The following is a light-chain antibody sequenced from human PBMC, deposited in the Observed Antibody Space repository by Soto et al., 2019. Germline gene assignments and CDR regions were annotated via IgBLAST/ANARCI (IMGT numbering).Light chain of an antibody. J-gene: IGKJ2*01. Sequence: EIVLTQSPATLYFSPGERATLSCRASQSINNYLVWYQQKPGQPTRLLIFDASNRATGIPSRFTGSVSGTYFTDFTLTISRLEPEDFAVYYCQQRSNSPYTFGQGTKLEIK. CDR1: QSINNY. CDR2: DAS. CDR3: QQRSNSPYT. V-gene: IGKV3-11*01.